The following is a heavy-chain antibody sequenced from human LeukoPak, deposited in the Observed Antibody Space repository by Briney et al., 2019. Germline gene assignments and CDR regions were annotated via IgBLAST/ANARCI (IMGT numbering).Heavy chain of an antibody. D-gene: IGHD3-10*01. Sequence: PSETLSLTCAVYGGSFSGYYWSWIRQSPGKGLEWIGEINHSGSTKYNPSLKNRVTISVDTSKNQFSLKLNSVTAADTAVFYCAANSADYNTLGSSYKVWGQGTLVTVSS. CDR2: INHSGST. CDR3: AANSADYNTLGSSYKV. V-gene: IGHV4-34*01. CDR1: GGSFSGYY. J-gene: IGHJ4*02.